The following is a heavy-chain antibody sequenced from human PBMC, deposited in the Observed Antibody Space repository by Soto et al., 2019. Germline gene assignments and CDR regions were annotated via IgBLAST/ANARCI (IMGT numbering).Heavy chain of an antibody. V-gene: IGHV3-74*01. CDR2: INSDGSSA. CDR3: ARGPTGWYGFDY. CDR1: GFTFSSNW. D-gene: IGHD6-19*01. Sequence: EVQLVGSGGGLVQPGGSLRLSCAGSGFTFSSNWMHWVRQAPGKGLVWVSRINSDGSSATYADSVMGRFTISRDNAKNTLYVQMNSLRAEDTAVYFCARGPTGWYGFDYWGQGTLVTVSS. J-gene: IGHJ4*02.